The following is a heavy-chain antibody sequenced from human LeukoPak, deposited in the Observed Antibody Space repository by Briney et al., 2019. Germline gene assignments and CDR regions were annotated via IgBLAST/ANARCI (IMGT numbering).Heavy chain of an antibody. J-gene: IGHJ4*02. V-gene: IGHV4-59*01. Sequence: SETLSLTCTVSGGSISSYYWSWIRQPPGKGLEWIGYIYYSGSTNYNPSLKSRVTISVDTSKNQFSLKLSSVTAADTAVYYCATSIAARPESPLQLWDQGTLVTVSS. CDR1: GGSISSYY. CDR2: IYYSGST. D-gene: IGHD6-6*01. CDR3: ATSIAARPESPLQL.